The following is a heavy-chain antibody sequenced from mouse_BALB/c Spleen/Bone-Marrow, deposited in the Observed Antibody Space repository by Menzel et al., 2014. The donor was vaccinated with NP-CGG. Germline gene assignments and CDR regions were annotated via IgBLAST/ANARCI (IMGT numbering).Heavy chain of an antibody. V-gene: IGHV14-3*02. J-gene: IGHJ4*01. CDR3: ARYYYGSSYAMDY. CDR1: GFNIKDTY. CDR2: IDPANGST. D-gene: IGHD1-1*01. Sequence: EVKVEESGAELVKPGASVKLSCTASGFNIKDTYMHWVKQRPEQGLEWIGRIDPANGSTKYDPKFQGKATITADTSSNTAYLQLSSLTSEDTAVYYCARYYYGSSYAMDYWGQGTSVTVSS.